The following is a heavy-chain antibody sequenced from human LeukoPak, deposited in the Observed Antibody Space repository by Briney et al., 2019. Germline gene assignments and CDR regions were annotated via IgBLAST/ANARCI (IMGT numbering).Heavy chain of an antibody. D-gene: IGHD1-26*01. Sequence: AGGSLRLSCAASGFTFSSYSMNWVRQAPGKGLEWVSYISISSSTIFYADSVKGRFTISRDNAKTSLYLQMNSLRAEDTAVYYCATGLLTWELRDYWGQGTLVTVSS. CDR3: ATGLLTWELRDY. CDR2: ISISSSTI. J-gene: IGHJ4*02. CDR1: GFTFSSYS. V-gene: IGHV3-48*01.